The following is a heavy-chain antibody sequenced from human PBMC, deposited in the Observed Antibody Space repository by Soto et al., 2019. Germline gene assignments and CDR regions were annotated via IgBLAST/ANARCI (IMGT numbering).Heavy chain of an antibody. CDR2: INPNSGGT. Sequence: ASVKVSCKASGYTFTDYYMHWVRQAPGQGLEWMGWINPNSGGTNYAQKFQGWVTMTRDTSISTAYMELSRLRSDDTAVYYCARQDGYSYGYYFVYWGQGTLVTVSS. J-gene: IGHJ4*02. CDR3: ARQDGYSYGYYFVY. CDR1: GYTFTDYY. V-gene: IGHV1-2*04. D-gene: IGHD5-18*01.